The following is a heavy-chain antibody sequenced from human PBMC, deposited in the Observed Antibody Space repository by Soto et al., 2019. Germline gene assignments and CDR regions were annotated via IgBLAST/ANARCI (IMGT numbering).Heavy chain of an antibody. CDR3: ARDRCIVVVQAATRGDYNGMDV. J-gene: IGHJ6*02. D-gene: IGHD2-2*01. V-gene: IGHV6-1*01. CDR1: GDSVSTNSAA. CDR2: TYYRSKWYN. Sequence: SQTLSLTCAISGDSVSTNSAAWNWTRQSPSRGLEWLGRTYYRSKWYNDYAVSVKSRITINPDTSKNQFSLQLNSVTPEDTAVYYCARDRCIVVVQAATRGDYNGMDVWGQGIAVTVSS.